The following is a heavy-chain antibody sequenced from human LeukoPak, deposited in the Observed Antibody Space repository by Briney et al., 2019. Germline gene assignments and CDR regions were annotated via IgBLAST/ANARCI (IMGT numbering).Heavy chain of an antibody. CDR2: INPSGGST. CDR3: AGDQAYYYDSSGYCFDY. Sequence: ASVKVSCKASGYTFTSYEINWVRQATGQGLEWMGIINPSGGSTSYAQKFQGRVTMTRDTSTSTVYTELSSLRSEDTAVYYCAGDQAYYYDSSGYCFDYWGQGTLVTVSS. J-gene: IGHJ4*02. V-gene: IGHV1-46*01. D-gene: IGHD3-22*01. CDR1: GYTFTSYE.